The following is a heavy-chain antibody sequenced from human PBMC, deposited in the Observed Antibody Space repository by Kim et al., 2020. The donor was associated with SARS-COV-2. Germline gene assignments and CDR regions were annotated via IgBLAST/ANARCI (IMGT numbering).Heavy chain of an antibody. D-gene: IGHD3-3*01. CDR2: IYYSGST. J-gene: IGHJ5*02. CDR3: ARHIKGITIFGVVTDWFVP. Sequence: SETLSLTCTVSGGSISSSSYYWGWIRQPPGKGLEWIGSIYYSGSTYYNPSLKSRVTISVDTSKNQFSLKLSSVTAADTAVYYCARHIKGITIFGVVTDWFVPWGQGTLVTVSS. CDR1: GGSISSSSYY. V-gene: IGHV4-39*01.